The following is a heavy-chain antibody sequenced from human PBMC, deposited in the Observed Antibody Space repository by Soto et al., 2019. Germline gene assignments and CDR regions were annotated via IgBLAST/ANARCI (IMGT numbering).Heavy chain of an antibody. D-gene: IGHD1-7*01. CDR1: GGAISSYY. Sequence: PSETLSLTCTVSGGAISSYYWSWIRQPPGKGLEWIGYIYYSGSPNYNPSLKSRVTISVDTSKNQFSLKLSSVTAADTAVYYCARDCGITGTTKTYYYYGMDVWGQGTTVTVSS. J-gene: IGHJ6*02. CDR2: IYYSGSP. V-gene: IGHV4-59*01. CDR3: ARDCGITGTTKTYYYYGMDV.